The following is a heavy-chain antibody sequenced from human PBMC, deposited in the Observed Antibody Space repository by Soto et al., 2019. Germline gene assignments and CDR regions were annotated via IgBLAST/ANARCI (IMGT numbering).Heavy chain of an antibody. Sequence: GGSLRLSCAASGFTFDSFAMTWVRQAPGKGLEWVSAISASGGSTFYADSVRGRFTISRDSSKNTLYLQMNSLRAEDTAVYYCARGAVMPDSWGQGTLVTVSS. CDR1: GFTFDSFA. D-gene: IGHD3-16*01. CDR3: ARGAVMPDS. V-gene: IGHV3-23*01. J-gene: IGHJ4*02. CDR2: ISASGGST.